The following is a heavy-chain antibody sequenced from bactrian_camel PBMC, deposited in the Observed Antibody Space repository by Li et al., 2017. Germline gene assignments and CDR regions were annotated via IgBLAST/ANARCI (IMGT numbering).Heavy chain of an antibody. CDR1: GLTVSTYC. J-gene: IGHJ4*01. V-gene: IGHV3S1*01. CDR2: IHEGDGSV. D-gene: IGHD2*01. Sequence: VQLVESGGGSVQPGGSLGLSCAGSGLTVSTYCMAWFRQTSAKEREVVALIHEGDGSVYYADSAEGRFTISQDNDKNTLYLQMDSLKPEDTAMYYCAAHPRNNDCSLRAIDFTDWGQGTQVTVS. CDR3: AAHPRNNDCSLRAIDFTD.